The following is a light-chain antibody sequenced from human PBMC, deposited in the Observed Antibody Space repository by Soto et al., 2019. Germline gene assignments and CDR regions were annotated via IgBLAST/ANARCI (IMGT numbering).Light chain of an antibody. CDR2: TAS. CDR1: QGYSSD. Sequence: AIQMTQSPSSLSASVGDRVTITCRASQGYSSDLGWYQQKPGKAPKLLIYTASNLQTEVPTSFGSSGCSIDFLVTISKQQAEDFATYYCLQDHNYQWTFGQGTRLEIK. J-gene: IGKJ2*02. V-gene: IGKV1-6*01. CDR3: LQDHNYQWT.